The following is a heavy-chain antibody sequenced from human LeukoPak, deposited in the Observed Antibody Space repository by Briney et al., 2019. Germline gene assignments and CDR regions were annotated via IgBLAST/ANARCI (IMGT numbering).Heavy chain of an antibody. V-gene: IGHV4-34*01. CDR3: ARGVTQWLVPN. Sequence: SETLSLTFAVYGGSFSGYYWSWIRQPPGKGLEWIGEINHSGSTNYNPSLKSRVTISVDTSKNQFSLKLSSVTAADTAVYYCARGVTQWLVPNWGQGTLVTVSS. J-gene: IGHJ4*02. D-gene: IGHD6-19*01. CDR1: GGSFSGYY. CDR2: INHSGST.